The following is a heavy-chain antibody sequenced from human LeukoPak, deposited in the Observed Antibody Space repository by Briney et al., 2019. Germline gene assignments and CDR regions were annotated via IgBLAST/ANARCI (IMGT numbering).Heavy chain of an antibody. Sequence: ASVKVSCKASGYTFTSYDINWVRQATGQGLEWMGWMNPNSGNTGYAQKFQGRVTMTRNASISTAYMELSSLRSEDTAVYYCARAMITFGGVIELWGQGTLVTVSS. CDR1: GYTFTSYD. D-gene: IGHD3-16*02. CDR2: MNPNSGNT. J-gene: IGHJ4*02. V-gene: IGHV1-8*01. CDR3: ARAMITFGGVIEL.